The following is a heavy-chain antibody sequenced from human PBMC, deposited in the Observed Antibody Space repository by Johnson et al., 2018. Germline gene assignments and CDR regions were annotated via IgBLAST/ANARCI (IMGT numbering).Heavy chain of an antibody. V-gene: IGHV5-51*01. D-gene: IGHD6-13*01. J-gene: IGHJ3*02. CDR2: IYPGASDT. Sequence: VQLVESGAEVKKXGESLKISCKGSGYSFTSYWIGWVRQMPGKGLEWMGIIYPGASDTRYSPSFQGQVTISADKSISPASLKWSSLKASDTAMYYCARHQSLYSSHGAFDSWGQGTMVTVSS. CDR1: GYSFTSYW. CDR3: ARHQSLYSSHGAFDS.